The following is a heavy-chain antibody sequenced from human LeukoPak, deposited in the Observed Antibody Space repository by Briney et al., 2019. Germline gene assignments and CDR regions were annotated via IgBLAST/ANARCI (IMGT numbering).Heavy chain of an antibody. Sequence: GGSLRLSCAASGFTFSNYGMHWVRQAPGKGLEWVAVISYDGSNKYYADSVKGRFTISRDNSKNTLYLQMNSLRAEDTAVYYCAKVGRWYTFDYWGQGTLVTVSS. CDR3: AKVGRWYTFDY. CDR2: ISYDGSNK. V-gene: IGHV3-30*18. D-gene: IGHD6-13*01. CDR1: GFTFSNYG. J-gene: IGHJ4*02.